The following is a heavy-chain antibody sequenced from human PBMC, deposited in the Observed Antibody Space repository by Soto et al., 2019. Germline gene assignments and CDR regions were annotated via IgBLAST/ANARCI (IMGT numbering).Heavy chain of an antibody. CDR2: IGTAGDT. V-gene: IGHV3-13*01. CDR1: GFTFSSYD. CDR3: ARVPRYFDWPYLDY. Sequence: GGSLRLSCAASGFTFSSYDMHWVRQATGKGLEWVSAIGTAGDTYYPGSVKGRFTISRENAKNSLYLQMNSLRAEDTAVYYCARVPRYFDWPYLDYWGQGTLVTVSS. J-gene: IGHJ4*02. D-gene: IGHD3-9*01.